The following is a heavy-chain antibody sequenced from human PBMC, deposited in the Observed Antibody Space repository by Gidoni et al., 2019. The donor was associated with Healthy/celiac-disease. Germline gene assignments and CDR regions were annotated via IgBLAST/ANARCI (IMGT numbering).Heavy chain of an antibody. D-gene: IGHD5-18*01. CDR2: IYYSGST. CDR1: GCSISSSSYY. J-gene: IGHJ4*02. V-gene: IGHV4-39*01. CDR3: ARHTAMGNYYFDY. Sequence: QLQLQESGPGLVKPSETLSLTCTVSGCSISSSSYYWGWIRQPPGKGLEWIGSIYYSGSTYYNPSLKSRVTISVDTSKNQFSLKLSSVTAADTAVYYCARHTAMGNYYFDYWGQGTLVTVSS.